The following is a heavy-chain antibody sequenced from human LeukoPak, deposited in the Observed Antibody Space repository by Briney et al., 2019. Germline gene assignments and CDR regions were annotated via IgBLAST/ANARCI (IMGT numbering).Heavy chain of an antibody. Sequence: GGSLRLSCVASGFTFSRYSMNWVRQAPGKGLEWVSAISGSGGSTYYADSVKGRFTISRDNSKNTLYLQMNSLRAEDTAVYYCARRLAAAGTAEYFQHWGQGTLVTVSS. CDR2: ISGSGGST. D-gene: IGHD6-13*01. CDR3: ARRLAAAGTAEYFQH. J-gene: IGHJ1*01. CDR1: GFTFSRYS. V-gene: IGHV3-23*01.